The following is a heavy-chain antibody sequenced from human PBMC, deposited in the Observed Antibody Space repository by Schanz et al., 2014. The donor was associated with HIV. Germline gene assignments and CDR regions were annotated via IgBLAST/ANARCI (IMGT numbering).Heavy chain of an antibody. CDR1: GFTFSSYS. Sequence: EVQLVESGGGPVKPGGSVRLSCAASGFTFSSYSMNWVRQAPGKGLEWASAISGSGGSTYYADSVKGRFTISRDNSKNTLYLQMNSLRPDDTGVYYCAKGTFLAADGHDAFDIWGQGTMVTVSS. CDR2: ISGSGGST. V-gene: IGHV3-23*04. D-gene: IGHD6-13*01. CDR3: AKGTFLAADGHDAFDI. J-gene: IGHJ3*02.